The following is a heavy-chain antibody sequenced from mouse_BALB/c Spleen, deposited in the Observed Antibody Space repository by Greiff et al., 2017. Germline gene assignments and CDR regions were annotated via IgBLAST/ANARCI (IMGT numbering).Heavy chain of an antibody. V-gene: IGHV5-6*01. Sequence: EVQLVESGGDLVKPGGSLKLSCAASGFTFSSYGMSWVRQTPDKRLEWVATISSGGSYTYYPDSVKGRSTFSRDNAKNTLYLQMSSLKSEDTAMYYCARLGGNYDYYAMDYWGQGTSVTVSA. CDR1: GFTFSSYG. CDR3: ARLGGNYDYYAMDY. D-gene: IGHD2-1*01. J-gene: IGHJ4*01. CDR2: ISSGGSYT.